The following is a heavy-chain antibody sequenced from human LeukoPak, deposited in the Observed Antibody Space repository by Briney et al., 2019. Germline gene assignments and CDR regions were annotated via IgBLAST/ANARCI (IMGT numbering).Heavy chain of an antibody. V-gene: IGHV3-30*02. CDR3: AKGAVSGTHSYYFDY. D-gene: IGHD5/OR15-5a*01. CDR2: IFDDGLNR. Sequence: QPGGSLRLSCAASGFNFRIFGMHWVRQAPGKGLEWVAYIFDDGLNRYQSDSVKGRFTVSRDNSKNTLYLQMNSLRAEDTAVYYCAKGAVSGTHSYYFDYWGQGALVTVFS. CDR1: GFNFRIFG. J-gene: IGHJ4*02.